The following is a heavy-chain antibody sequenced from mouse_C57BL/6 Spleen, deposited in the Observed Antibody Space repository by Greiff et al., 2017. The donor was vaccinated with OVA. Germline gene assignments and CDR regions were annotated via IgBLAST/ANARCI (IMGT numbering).Heavy chain of an antibody. CDR1: GFTFSDYG. CDR2: ISSGSSTI. D-gene: IGHD2-4*01. CDR3: AGGDYEYPMDY. J-gene: IGHJ4*01. V-gene: IGHV5-17*01. Sequence: EVMLVESGGGLVKPGGSLKLSCAASGFTFSDYGMHWVRQAPEKGLEWVAYISSGSSTIYYADTVKGRFTISRDNAKNTLFLQMTSLRSEDTAMYYCAGGDYEYPMDYWGQGTSVTVSS.